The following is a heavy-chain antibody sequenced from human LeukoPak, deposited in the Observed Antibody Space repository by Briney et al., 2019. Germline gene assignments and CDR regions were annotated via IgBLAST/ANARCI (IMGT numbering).Heavy chain of an antibody. J-gene: IGHJ6*02. CDR3: ARDLGYCSSTSCPEGMDV. Sequence: ASVKVSCKASGATFSSYAISWVRQAPGQGLEWMGRIIPIFGIANYAQKFQGRVTITADKSTSTAYMELSSLRSEDTAVYYCARDLGYCSSTSCPEGMDVWGQGTTVTVSS. D-gene: IGHD2-2*01. CDR2: IIPIFGIA. CDR1: GATFSSYA. V-gene: IGHV1-69*04.